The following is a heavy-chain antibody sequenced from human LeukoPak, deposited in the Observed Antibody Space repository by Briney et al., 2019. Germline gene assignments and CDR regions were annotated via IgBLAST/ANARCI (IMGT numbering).Heavy chain of an antibody. CDR2: ISSGSSAI. CDR1: GFSFSTYS. Sequence: GGSLRLSCAAPGFSFSTYSMNWVRQAPGKGLQWVSYISSGSSAIYYTDSVKGRFTITRDDAKNSVYLQMSSLRTEDTAVYYCGTGDPRFDYWGQGILVTVSS. V-gene: IGHV3-48*01. J-gene: IGHJ4*02. CDR3: GTGDPRFDY. D-gene: IGHD7-27*01.